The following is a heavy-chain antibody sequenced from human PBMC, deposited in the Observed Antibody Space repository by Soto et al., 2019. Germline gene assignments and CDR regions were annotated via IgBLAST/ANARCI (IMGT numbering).Heavy chain of an antibody. CDR3: AREGNRYGSTPSGVGGFGY. Sequence: TLPVTCSAGDPYIGSACGSWLGQPQGKGLEWIGYIFHSGSTNYNPSLKSRVTISVDTSKNQFSLNLSSLTTADTAVYFCAREGNRYGSTPSGVGGFGYRGQGSLVIGS. CDR1: DPYIGSAC. J-gene: IGHJ4*02. V-gene: IGHV4-59*01. D-gene: IGHD6-6*01. CDR2: IFHSGST.